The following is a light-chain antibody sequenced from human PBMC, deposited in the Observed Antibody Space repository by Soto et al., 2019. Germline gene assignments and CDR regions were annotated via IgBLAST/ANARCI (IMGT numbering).Light chain of an antibody. J-gene: IGKJ1*01. CDR1: QGISNY. V-gene: IGKV1-27*01. CDR3: QRYNNAPRT. Sequence: DIQITQSPSSLSGSVGDSVTITCRASQGISNYLARYQQRPGKAPTLLIYDASTLQSEVTSRVSGSGSGTDFTLTISSLQPEDVATYYCQRYNNAPRTFGQGTKVEIK. CDR2: DAS.